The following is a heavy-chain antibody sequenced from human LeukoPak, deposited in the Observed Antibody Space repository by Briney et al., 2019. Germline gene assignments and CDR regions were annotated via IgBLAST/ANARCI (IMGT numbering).Heavy chain of an antibody. CDR1: GFAFSSYS. Sequence: GGSLRLSCAASGFAFSSYSMNWVRQAPGKGLEWVSSLSSRSNYIYYADAVKGRFTISRDNAKNSLYLQMNSLRAEDTAVYYCARAIISSSYMDVWGQGTTVTVSS. J-gene: IGHJ6*02. D-gene: IGHD6-13*01. CDR2: LSSRSNYI. CDR3: ARAIISSSYMDV. V-gene: IGHV3-21*01.